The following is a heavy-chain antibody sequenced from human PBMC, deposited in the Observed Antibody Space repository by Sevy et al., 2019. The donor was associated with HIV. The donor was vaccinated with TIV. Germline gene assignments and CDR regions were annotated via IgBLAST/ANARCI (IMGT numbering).Heavy chain of an antibody. CDR1: GFTFSSYG. CDR3: AKTYYYDSSGYYSYGMDV. V-gene: IGHV3-30*18. CDR2: ISYDGSNK. D-gene: IGHD3-22*01. Sequence: GSLRLSCAASGFTFSSYGMHWVRQAPGKGLEWVAVISYDGSNKYYADSVKGRFTISRDNSKNTLYLQMNSLRAEDTAVYYCAKTYYYDSSGYYSYGMDVWGQGTTVTVSS. J-gene: IGHJ6*02.